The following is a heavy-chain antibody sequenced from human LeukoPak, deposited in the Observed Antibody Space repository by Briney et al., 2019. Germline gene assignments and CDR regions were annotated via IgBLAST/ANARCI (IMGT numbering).Heavy chain of an antibody. J-gene: IGHJ3*01. CDR2: MKGDGSET. V-gene: IGHV3-7*01. CDR3: ARPAYTAACDL. CDR1: GFTFSTYW. Sequence: GGSLRLSCAASGFTFSTYWMTWVRQAPGKGLEWVANMKGDGSETHYVDSVKGRFTISRDNAKNSLYLQMNSLRAEDTAVYYCARPAYTAACDLWGQGTMVTVSS. D-gene: IGHD3-16*01.